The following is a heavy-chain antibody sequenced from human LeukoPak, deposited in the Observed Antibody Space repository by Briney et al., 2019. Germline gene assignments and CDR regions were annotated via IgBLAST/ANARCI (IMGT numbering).Heavy chain of an antibody. D-gene: IGHD6-13*01. CDR3: ARVFGYRTSWRHFDN. J-gene: IGHJ4*02. V-gene: IGHV4-59*12. Sequence: SETLSLASTVSGGSISSFYWSWIRQPPGKGLEWIGYIYYSGSTNYNPSLKSRVTISVDTSKNQVSLKLSSVTAADTAVYYCARVFGYRTSWRHFDNWGQGTLVTVSS. CDR2: IYYSGST. CDR1: GGSISSFY.